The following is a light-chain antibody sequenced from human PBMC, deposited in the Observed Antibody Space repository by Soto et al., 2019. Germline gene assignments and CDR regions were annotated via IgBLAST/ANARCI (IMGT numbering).Light chain of an antibody. J-gene: IGKJ2*01. CDR1: QRLLHSNGNTF. CDR3: MQALKTPYT. V-gene: IGKV2-28*01. Sequence: EIVMTQSPPSLTVTPGEPASISCRSSQRLLHSNGNTFLDWYVQKPGQSPQLLIYLGSNRASGVHDRVSGSEAKTDFTLKIRRVDAEDVGVHYCMQALKTPYTFGQGTKLEIK. CDR2: LGS.